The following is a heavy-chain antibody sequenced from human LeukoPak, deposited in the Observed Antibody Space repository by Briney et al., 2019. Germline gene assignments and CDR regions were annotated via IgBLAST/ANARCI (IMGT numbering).Heavy chain of an antibody. J-gene: IGHJ6*03. V-gene: IGHV4-59*11. Sequence: SETLSLTCTVSGGSISSHYWSWIRQPPGKGLEFIGYVYYSGTTNFNPSLKSRVTISVDTSKNQFSLKLSSVTAADTAVYFCARADSANYYDSGSYFNYFYMDVWGRGTTVTVSS. CDR1: GGSISSHY. D-gene: IGHD3-10*01. CDR3: ARADSANYYDSGSYFNYFYMDV. CDR2: VYYSGTT.